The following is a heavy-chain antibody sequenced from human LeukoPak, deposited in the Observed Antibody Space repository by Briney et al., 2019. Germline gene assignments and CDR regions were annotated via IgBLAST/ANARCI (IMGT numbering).Heavy chain of an antibody. J-gene: IGHJ6*02. D-gene: IGHD2-8*01. V-gene: IGHV3-23*01. CDR1: GFTFSSYA. CDR2: ISGSGGST. Sequence: PGGSLRLSCAASGFTFSSYAMSWVRQAPGKGLEWVSAISGSGGSTYYADSVKGRFTISRDNSKNTLYLQMNSLRAEDTAVYYCAKDLRVGTREGFLGYGMDVWGQGTTVTVSS. CDR3: AKDLRVGTREGFLGYGMDV.